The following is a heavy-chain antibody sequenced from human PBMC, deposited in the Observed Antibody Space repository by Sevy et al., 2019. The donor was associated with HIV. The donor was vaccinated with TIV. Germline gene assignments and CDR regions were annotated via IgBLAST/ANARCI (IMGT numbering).Heavy chain of an antibody. J-gene: IGHJ4*02. V-gene: IGHV3-33*01. CDR1: GFIFSRYG. CDR3: ARESGSDWYLDY. CDR2: IFNDGKTK. Sequence: GGSLRLSCKASGFIFSRYGVHWVRQAPGKGLEWVASIFNDGKTKYYGDAVKGRFTISRDDSKNTLYLQMDSLRAEDTVVYYCARESGSDWYLDYWGQGTLVTVSS. D-gene: IGHD1-26*01.